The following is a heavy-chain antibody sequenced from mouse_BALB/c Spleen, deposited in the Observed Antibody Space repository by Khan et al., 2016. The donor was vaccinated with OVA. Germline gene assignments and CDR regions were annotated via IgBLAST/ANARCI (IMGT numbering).Heavy chain of an antibody. V-gene: IGHV3-8*02. CDR3: ARSTYRYAFAY. J-gene: IGHJ3*01. D-gene: IGHD2-14*01. CDR2: MIYSGYT. Sequence: EVQLQESGPSLVQPSQTLSLTCSVTGDSITSGFWSWIRKFPGNKLEYMGYMIYSGYTYYNPSLNGRFSITRHTSKNQYYLQLNSVTTEDTATYFSARSTYRYAFAYWGQGTLVTVSA. CDR1: GDSITSGF.